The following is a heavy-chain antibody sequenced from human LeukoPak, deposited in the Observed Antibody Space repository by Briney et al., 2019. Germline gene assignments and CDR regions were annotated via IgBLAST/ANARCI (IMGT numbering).Heavy chain of an antibody. D-gene: IGHD3-9*01. CDR3: ARWAYYDILTGYYLFDY. V-gene: IGHV4-31*03. J-gene: IGHJ4*02. CDR1: GGPLSSGGYY. Sequence: SQTLSLTCPVSGGPLSSGGYYWSRIPPPPGKGPEWIGYHYYSGSTYYNPSIKSRVTISVDTSKNQFSLKLSSVTAADTAVYYCARWAYYDILTGYYLFDYWGQGTLVTVSS. CDR2: HYYSGST.